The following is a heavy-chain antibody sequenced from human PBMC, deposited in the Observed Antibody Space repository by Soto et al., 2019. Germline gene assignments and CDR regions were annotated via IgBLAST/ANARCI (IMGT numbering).Heavy chain of an antibody. V-gene: IGHV3-23*01. D-gene: IGHD2-8*02. J-gene: IGHJ4*02. CDR3: AKDARRTGLVGHWIY. Sequence: GGSLRLSCVASGFTAYNYAMTWVRQAPGKGLQWVSTISDSGRSAYYADSVKGRFAISRDNSKNTLFLQMNDLRAEDTAVYFSAKDARRTGLVGHWIYWGQGTLVTVSS. CDR2: ISDSGRSA. CDR1: GFTAYNYA.